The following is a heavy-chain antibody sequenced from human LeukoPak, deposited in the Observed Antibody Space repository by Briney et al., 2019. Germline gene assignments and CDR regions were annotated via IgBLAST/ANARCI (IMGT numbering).Heavy chain of an antibody. J-gene: IGHJ4*02. D-gene: IGHD1-7*01. CDR1: GFTFSSYD. V-gene: IGHV3-23*01. Sequence: GGSLRLSCAASGFTFSSYDMRWVRQAPGKGLEWVSAISGSGGSTYYADSVKGRFTISRDNAKNSLYLQMNSLRVEDTAVYYCARAHNWKYGTFDYWGQGTLVTVSS. CDR2: ISGSGGST. CDR3: ARAHNWKYGTFDY.